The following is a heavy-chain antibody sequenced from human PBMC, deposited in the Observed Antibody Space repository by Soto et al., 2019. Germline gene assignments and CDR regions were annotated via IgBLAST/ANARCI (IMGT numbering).Heavy chain of an antibody. CDR1: GGSISSYY. Sequence: SETLSLTCTVSGGSISSYYWSWIRQPPGKGLEWIGYIYYSGSTNYNPSLKSRVTISVDTSKNQFSLKLSSVTAADTAVYYCAREVKGIYGDYCLGVLAVWGQGTRVTVSS. CDR3: AREVKGIYGDYCLGVLAV. D-gene: IGHD4-17*01. CDR2: IYYSGST. V-gene: IGHV4-59*01. J-gene: IGHJ6*02.